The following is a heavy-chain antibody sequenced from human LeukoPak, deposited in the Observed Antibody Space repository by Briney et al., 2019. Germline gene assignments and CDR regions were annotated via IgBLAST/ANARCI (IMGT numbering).Heavy chain of an antibody. Sequence: LSLTCAVYGGSFSGYYWSWVRQAPGKGLEWVAVIWYDGSNKYYADSVKGRFTISRDNSKNTLYLQMNSLRAEDTAVYYCARESSGDYWGQGTLVTVSS. CDR2: IWYDGSNK. CDR1: GGSFSGYY. D-gene: IGHD3-10*01. J-gene: IGHJ4*02. CDR3: ARESSGDY. V-gene: IGHV3-33*08.